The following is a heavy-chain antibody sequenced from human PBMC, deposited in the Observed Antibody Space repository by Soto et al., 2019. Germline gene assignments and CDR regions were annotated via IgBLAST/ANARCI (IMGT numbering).Heavy chain of an antibody. V-gene: IGHV1-8*01. J-gene: IGHJ5*02. CDR3: ARGTYYYGSASNWFDP. D-gene: IGHD3-10*01. Sequence: GASVKVSCKASGYTFTSYDINWVRQATGQGLEWMGWMNPNSGNTGYAQKFQGRVTMTRNTSISTAYMELSSLRSEDTAVYYCARGTYYYGSASNWFDPWGQGTLVTVSS. CDR2: MNPNSGNT. CDR1: GYTFTSYD.